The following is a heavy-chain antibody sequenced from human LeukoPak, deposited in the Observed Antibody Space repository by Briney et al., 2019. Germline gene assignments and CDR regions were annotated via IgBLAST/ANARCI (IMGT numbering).Heavy chain of an antibody. D-gene: IGHD6-13*01. J-gene: IGHJ3*02. CDR3: ARDPVSAGFDI. V-gene: IGHV7-4-1*02. CDR2: INTNTMIP. CDR1: GYTFSSHA. Sequence: ASVKLSCKAFGYTFSSHAMNWVRQAPGQGLELMGWINTNTMIPTYAQGFAGRFVFSLDTSVTTAYLQITSLKAEDTAVYYCARDPVSAGFDIWGQGTMVTVSS.